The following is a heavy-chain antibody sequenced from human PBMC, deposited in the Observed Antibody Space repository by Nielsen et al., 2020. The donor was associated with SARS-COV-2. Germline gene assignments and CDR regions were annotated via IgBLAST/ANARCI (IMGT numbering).Heavy chain of an antibody. J-gene: IGHJ4*02. CDR3: ARASNPKLLWFGELAL. V-gene: IGHV1-3*01. Sequence: ASVKVSCKASGCTFTSYAMHWVRQAPGQRLEWMGWINAGNGNTKYSQKFQGRVTITRDTSASTAYMELSSLRSEDTAVYYCARASNPKLLWFGELALWGQGTLVTVSS. D-gene: IGHD3-10*01. CDR1: GCTFTSYA. CDR2: INAGNGNT.